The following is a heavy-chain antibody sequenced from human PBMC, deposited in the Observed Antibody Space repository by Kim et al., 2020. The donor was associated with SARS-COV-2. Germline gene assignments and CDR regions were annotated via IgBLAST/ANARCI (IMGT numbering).Heavy chain of an antibody. Sequence: GGSLRLSCAASEFSVRDNYMAWVRQAPGKGLEWVSVMYSEGGTYYSDSAKGRFTISRDNSMNTLYLQMNIVRAGDTAIYYCARGLSWVGEVYALDFWGPGTVVTVSS. V-gene: IGHV3-53*01. CDR1: EFSVRDNY. J-gene: IGHJ3*01. CDR3: ARGLSWVGEVYALDF. D-gene: IGHD1-20*01. CDR2: MYSEGGT.